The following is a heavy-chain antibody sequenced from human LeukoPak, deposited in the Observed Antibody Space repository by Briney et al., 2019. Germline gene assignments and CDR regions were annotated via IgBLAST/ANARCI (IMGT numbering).Heavy chain of an antibody. CDR3: ARGTMIVGGPNDY. CDR1: GFTFSSYW. CDR2: IKQDGSEK. D-gene: IGHD3-22*01. Sequence: PGGSLRLSCAASGFTFSSYWMSWVRRAPGKGLEWVANIKQDGSEKYYVDSVKGRFTISRDNAKNSLYLQMNSLRAEDTAVYYCARGTMIVGGPNDYWGQGTLVTVSS. J-gene: IGHJ4*02. V-gene: IGHV3-7*03.